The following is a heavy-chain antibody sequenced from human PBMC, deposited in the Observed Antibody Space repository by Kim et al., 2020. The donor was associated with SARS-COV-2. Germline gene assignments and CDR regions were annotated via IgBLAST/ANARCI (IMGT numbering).Heavy chain of an antibody. CDR3: ARDTELVGALIDY. Sequence: AQKLQGRVTMTTDTSTSTAYMELRSLRSDDTAVYYCARDTELVGALIDYWGQGTLVTVSS. V-gene: IGHV1-18*01. J-gene: IGHJ4*02. D-gene: IGHD1-26*01.